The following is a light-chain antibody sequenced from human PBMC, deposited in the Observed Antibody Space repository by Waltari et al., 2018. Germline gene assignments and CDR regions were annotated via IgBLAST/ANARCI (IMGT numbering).Light chain of an antibody. Sequence: QSALTQPASVSGSPGQSITISCTGTSSDVGGYNSVSWYQDHPGQAPKVIIYDVSDRPSGISERFSGSKSDNTASLTISGLQAEDEADYYCSSQSSDNVVLFGGGTKLTVL. CDR3: SSQSSDNVVL. CDR2: DVS. J-gene: IGLJ2*01. CDR1: SSDVGGYNS. V-gene: IGLV2-14*03.